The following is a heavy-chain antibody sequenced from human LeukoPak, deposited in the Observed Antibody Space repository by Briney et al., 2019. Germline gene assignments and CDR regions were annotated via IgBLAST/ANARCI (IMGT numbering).Heavy chain of an antibody. J-gene: IGHJ4*02. V-gene: IGHV3-48*01. D-gene: IGHD3-22*01. CDR2: ISSSSSTI. CDR3: AKAYYDSSGYSYYFDY. Sequence: GGSLRLSCAASGFTFSSYAMSWVRQAPGKGLEWVSYISSSSSTIYYADSVKGRFTISRDNAKNSLYLQMNSLRAEDTAVYYCAKAYYDSSGYSYYFDYWGQGTLVTVSS. CDR1: GFTFSSYA.